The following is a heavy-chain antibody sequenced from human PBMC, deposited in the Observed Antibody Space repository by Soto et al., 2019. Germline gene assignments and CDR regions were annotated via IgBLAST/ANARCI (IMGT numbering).Heavy chain of an antibody. CDR1: GFTFSNAW. J-gene: IGHJ4*02. CDR3: TTDRRACSGGSCYLPFDY. V-gene: IGHV3-15*01. CDR2: IKSKTDGGTT. Sequence: EVQLVESGGGLVKPGGSLRLSCAASGFTFSNAWMSWVRQAPGKGLEWVGRIKSKTDGGTTDYAAPVKGRFTISRDDSKNTLYLQMNSLKTEDTAVYYCTTDRRACSGGSCYLPFDYWGQGTLVTVSS. D-gene: IGHD2-15*01.